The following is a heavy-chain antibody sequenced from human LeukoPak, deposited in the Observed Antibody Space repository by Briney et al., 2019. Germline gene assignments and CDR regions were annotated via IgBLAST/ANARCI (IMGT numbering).Heavy chain of an antibody. Sequence: SETLSLTCTVSGGSISSSSYYWGWIRQPPGKGLEWIGSIYYSGSTYYNPSLKSRVTISVDTSKNQFSLKLSSVTAADTAVYYCARVTWNDESAFDIWGQGTMVTVSS. CDR3: ARVTWNDESAFDI. CDR2: IYYSGST. V-gene: IGHV4-39*07. CDR1: GGSISSSSYY. D-gene: IGHD1-1*01. J-gene: IGHJ3*02.